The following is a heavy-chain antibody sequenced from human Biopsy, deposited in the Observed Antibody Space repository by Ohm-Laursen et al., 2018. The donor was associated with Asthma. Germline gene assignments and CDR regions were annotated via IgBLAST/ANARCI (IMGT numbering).Heavy chain of an antibody. Sequence: SLRLSCSASGLTFSSYSRNWVRQAPGQGVEWGSYISSSSRTIYYADSVKGRFTISRDNAKNSLYLQMNSLRDEDTAVYYCARFKRGYSYGYAGVFDYWGQGTLVTVSS. V-gene: IGHV3-48*02. D-gene: IGHD5-18*01. CDR3: ARFKRGYSYGYAGVFDY. CDR1: GLTFSSYS. CDR2: ISSSSRTI. J-gene: IGHJ4*02.